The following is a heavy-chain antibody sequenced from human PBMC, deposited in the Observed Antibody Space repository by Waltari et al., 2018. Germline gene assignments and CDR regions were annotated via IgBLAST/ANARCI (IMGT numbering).Heavy chain of an antibody. D-gene: IGHD6-13*01. CDR1: GGTFSSYA. CDR2: IIPIFGTA. J-gene: IGHJ4*02. V-gene: IGHV1-69*05. CDR3: ARVAAAGNYFDY. Sequence: QVQLVQSGAEVKKPGSSVKVSCKASGGTFSSYAISWVRQAPGQGLEWMGGIIPIFGTANYAQKFQGRVTITTDESTSTAYMELSSLRSDDTAVYYCARVAAAGNYFDYWGQGTLVTVSS.